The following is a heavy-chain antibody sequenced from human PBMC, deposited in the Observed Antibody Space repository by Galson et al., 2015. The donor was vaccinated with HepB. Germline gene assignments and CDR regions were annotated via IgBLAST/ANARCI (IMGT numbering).Heavy chain of an antibody. CDR3: VKGDILTGYSVGSFHF. CDR2: ISHNGGAT. Sequence: SLRLSCAGSGFRFHYYALHWVRQAPGKGLEFVSGISHNGGATKFADSVRDRFTISRDNSKNTMYLQMNSLRTEDTAVYYCVKGDILTGYSVGSFHFWGRGTMVTVAS. J-gene: IGHJ3*01. V-gene: IGHV3-64D*06. D-gene: IGHD3-9*01. CDR1: GFRFHYYA.